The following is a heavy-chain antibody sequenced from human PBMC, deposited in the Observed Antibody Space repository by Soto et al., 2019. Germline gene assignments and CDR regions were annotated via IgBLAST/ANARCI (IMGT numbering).Heavy chain of an antibody. D-gene: IGHD3-3*01. CDR1: GYTFANYD. V-gene: IGHV1-18*04. Sequence: QVQLVQSAAEVKKPGASVKVSCKASGYTFANYDISWVRQAPGQGLEWMGWISTKSGNTDYAQNGQGRVTLTADSSTTTVHLELRRLRSDETAVYYCARSYFDSWTEYSNPVKYWGQGTLVAV. J-gene: IGHJ4*02. CDR2: ISTKSGNT. CDR3: ARSYFDSWTEYSNPVKY.